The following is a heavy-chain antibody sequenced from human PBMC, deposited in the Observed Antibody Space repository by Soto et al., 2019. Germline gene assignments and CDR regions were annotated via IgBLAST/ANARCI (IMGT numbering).Heavy chain of an antibody. CDR2: IYHSGST. D-gene: IGHD1-26*01. CDR1: GGSISSSTW. V-gene: IGHV4-4*02. J-gene: IGHJ6*02. CDR3: ARVRGSYYYGMDV. Sequence: QVQLQESGPGLVKPSGTLSLTCAVSGGSISSSTWWSWVRQPPWKGLEWIGEIYHSGSTNYNPSLKCRVTISVDKSKNHFSLKLSSVTAADTAVYYCARVRGSYYYGMDVWGQGTTVTVSS.